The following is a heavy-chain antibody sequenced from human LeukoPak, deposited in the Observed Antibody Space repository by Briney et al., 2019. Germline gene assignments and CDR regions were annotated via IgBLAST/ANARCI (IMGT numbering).Heavy chain of an antibody. CDR3: AKGNIGPDL. CDR1: GFTFGSSW. V-gene: IGHV3-74*01. J-gene: IGHJ5*02. CDR2: INNDGTNA. D-gene: IGHD1/OR15-1a*01. Sequence: GGSLRLSCAASGFTFGSSWMHWFRQASGQGLVWVSCINNDGTNAIYAHSVMGRFSMSRDTPRNTVYLQMNGLRAEDTAVYYCAKGNIGPDLWGQGTLVTVSS.